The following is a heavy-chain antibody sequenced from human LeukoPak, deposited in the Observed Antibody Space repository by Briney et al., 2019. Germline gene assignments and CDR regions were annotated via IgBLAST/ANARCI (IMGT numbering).Heavy chain of an antibody. CDR2: INPNTGGK. J-gene: IGHJ5*02. Sequence: ASVKVSCKASGYTFTDYYVQWVRQAPGQGLEWMGWINPNTGGKKYAQNFQGRVTMTRDTSISTAYMELSRLRSDDTAVFYCARDEELGIKGPNWFDPWGQGTLVTVSS. V-gene: IGHV1-2*02. D-gene: IGHD2-21*01. CDR1: GYTFTDYY. CDR3: ARDEELGIKGPNWFDP.